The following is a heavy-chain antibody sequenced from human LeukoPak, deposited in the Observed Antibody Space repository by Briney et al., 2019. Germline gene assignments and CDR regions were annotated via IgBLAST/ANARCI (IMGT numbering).Heavy chain of an antibody. Sequence: GGSLRLSCAASGFTFSSYAMHWVRQAPGKGLEWVAVISYDGSNKYYADSVKGRFTISRDNSKNTLYLQMDSLRAEDTAVYYCARDGDMYDSSGYAYWGQGTLVTVSS. J-gene: IGHJ4*02. CDR3: ARDGDMYDSSGYAY. D-gene: IGHD3-22*01. V-gene: IGHV3-30*01. CDR1: GFTFSSYA. CDR2: ISYDGSNK.